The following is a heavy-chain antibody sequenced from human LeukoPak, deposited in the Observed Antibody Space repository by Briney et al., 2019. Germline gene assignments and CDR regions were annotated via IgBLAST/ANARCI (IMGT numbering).Heavy chain of an antibody. D-gene: IGHD4-17*01. J-gene: IGHJ4*02. Sequence: PSETLSLTRTVSGGSISGYYWSWIRQPPGKGLEWIGCIYCSGSTTYNPSLKGRVTISGDTSRNQFSLRLSSVTAADTAIYFCVRRNYGDYDHYFDYWGQGILVTVSS. CDR2: IYCSGST. CDR3: VRRNYGDYDHYFDY. CDR1: GGSISGYY. V-gene: IGHV4-59*08.